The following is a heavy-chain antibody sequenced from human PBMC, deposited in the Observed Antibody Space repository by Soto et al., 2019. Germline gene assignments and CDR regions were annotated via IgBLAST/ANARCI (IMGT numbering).Heavy chain of an antibody. J-gene: IGHJ5*02. CDR1: GGSISSYY. CDR2: IYYSGST. V-gene: IGHV4-59*08. Sequence: QVQLQESGPGLVKPSETLSLTCTVSGGSISSYYWSWIRQPPGKGLEWIGYIYYSGSTNYNPSLKSRVTISVDTSKNQCSPKLSSVTAADTAVYYCARTNIVVVPAAIGRWFDPWGQGTLVTVSS. CDR3: ARTNIVVVPAAIGRWFDP. D-gene: IGHD2-2*02.